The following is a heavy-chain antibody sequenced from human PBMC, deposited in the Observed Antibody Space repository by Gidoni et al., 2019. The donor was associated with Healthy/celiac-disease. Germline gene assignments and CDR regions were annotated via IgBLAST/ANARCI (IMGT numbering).Heavy chain of an antibody. V-gene: IGHV3-15*01. Sequence: EVQLVESGGGLVKPGGSLRLSCAASGFTFSNAWMSWVRLAPGKGLEWVGRIKSKTDGGTTDYAAPVKGRFTISRDDSKNTLYLQMNSLKTEDTAVYYCTTDRTGYDFWSGYFSGWTTYYMDVWGKGTTVTVSS. J-gene: IGHJ6*03. CDR1: GFTFSNAW. CDR3: TTDRTGYDFWSGYFSGWTTYYMDV. CDR2: IKSKTDGGTT. D-gene: IGHD3-3*01.